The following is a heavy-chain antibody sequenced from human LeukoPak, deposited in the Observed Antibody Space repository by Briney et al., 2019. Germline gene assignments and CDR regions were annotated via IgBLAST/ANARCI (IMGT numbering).Heavy chain of an antibody. J-gene: IGHJ4*02. D-gene: IGHD6-13*01. CDR2: INSDGSST. Sequence: GRSLRLSCAASGFTFSSYWMHWVRQAPGKGLVWVSRINSDGSSTSYADFVKGRFTISGDNAKNTLYLQMNSLRAEDTAVYYCARSIAAAGTDWGQGTLVTVSS. V-gene: IGHV3-74*01. CDR3: ARSIAAAGTD. CDR1: GFTFSSYW.